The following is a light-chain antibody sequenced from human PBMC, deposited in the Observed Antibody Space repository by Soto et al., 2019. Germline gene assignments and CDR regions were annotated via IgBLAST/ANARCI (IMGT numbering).Light chain of an antibody. Sequence: EIVMTQSPATLSVSPGERAPLSCRASQSVRSNLAWYQQKPGQAPRLLIYGASTRATGIPARFSGSGSGTDFTLTISRLEPEDFAVYYCQQYGSSPWTFGQGTKGDIK. CDR3: QQYGSSPWT. J-gene: IGKJ1*01. CDR1: QSVRSN. CDR2: GAS. V-gene: IGKV3-15*01.